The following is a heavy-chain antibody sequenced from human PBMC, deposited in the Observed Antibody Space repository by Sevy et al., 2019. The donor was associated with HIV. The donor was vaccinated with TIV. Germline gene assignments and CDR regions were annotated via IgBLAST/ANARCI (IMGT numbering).Heavy chain of an antibody. Sequence: GGSLRLSCAASGFTFTNYALSWVRQAPGKGLEWVSAITGSGSSTYYADSVKGRFTISRDNSKNTVYLQMNSLRVEDTAVYYCATDSEWGQGTLVTVSS. V-gene: IGHV3-23*01. CDR2: ITGSGSST. CDR1: GFTFTNYA. CDR3: ATDSE. J-gene: IGHJ4*02.